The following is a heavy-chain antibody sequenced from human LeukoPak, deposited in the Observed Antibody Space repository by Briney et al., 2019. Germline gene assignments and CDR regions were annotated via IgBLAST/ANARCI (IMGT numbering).Heavy chain of an antibody. Sequence: PGGSLRLSCAASGFTFGDNAMAWFRQAPGKGLEWERFIRSKAYGGTTEYAASVKGRFTISRDDSKSIAYLQMNSLKTEDTAVYYCTRSTPYYYDSSGYYQNFVYWGQGTLVTVSS. V-gene: IGHV3-49*03. CDR3: TRSTPYYYDSSGYYQNFVY. D-gene: IGHD3-22*01. CDR2: IRSKAYGGTT. J-gene: IGHJ4*02. CDR1: GFTFGDNA.